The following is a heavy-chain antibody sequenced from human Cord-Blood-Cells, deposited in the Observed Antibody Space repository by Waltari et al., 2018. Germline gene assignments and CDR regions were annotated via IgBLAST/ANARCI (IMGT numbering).Heavy chain of an antibody. CDR3: ARGVVVVPAVHFDY. V-gene: IGHV4-34*01. CDR2: INHSGST. Sequence: QVQLQQWGAGPLQPSETLSPTSAVYGGCFSGYSWSWMRPPPGKGLEWIGEINHSGSTNYNPSLKSRVTISVDTSKNQFSLKLSSVTAADTAVYYCARGVVVVPAVHFDYWGQGTLVTVSS. D-gene: IGHD2-2*01. J-gene: IGHJ4*02. CDR1: GGCFSGYS.